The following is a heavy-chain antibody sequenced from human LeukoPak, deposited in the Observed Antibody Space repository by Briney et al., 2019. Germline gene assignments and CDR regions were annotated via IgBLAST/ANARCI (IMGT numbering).Heavy chain of an antibody. CDR3: ARQESGPYHYMDV. V-gene: IGHV4-59*08. CDR1: GGSISSYY. D-gene: IGHD3-3*01. CDR2: VYYSVSS. Sequence: SETLSLTCTVSGGSISSYYWTWIRQAPGKGLEWIGYVYYSVSSNYNPSLKSRVSISQDTSKNQVSLRLSSVTAADTAVYYCARQESGPYHYMDVWGKGTTVTVSS. J-gene: IGHJ6*03.